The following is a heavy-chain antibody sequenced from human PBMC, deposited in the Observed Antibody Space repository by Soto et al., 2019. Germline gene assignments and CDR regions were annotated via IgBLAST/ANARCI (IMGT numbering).Heavy chain of an antibody. V-gene: IGHV3-30*18. Sequence: GGSLRLSCAASGFTFSSYGMHWVRQAPGKGLEWVAVISYDGSNKYYADSVKGRFTISRDNSKNTLYLQMNSLRAEDTAVYYCAEDPELLRASDAYFDYWGQGTLVTVSS. CDR2: ISYDGSNK. D-gene: IGHD1-26*01. CDR3: AEDPELLRASDAYFDY. CDR1: GFTFSSYG. J-gene: IGHJ4*02.